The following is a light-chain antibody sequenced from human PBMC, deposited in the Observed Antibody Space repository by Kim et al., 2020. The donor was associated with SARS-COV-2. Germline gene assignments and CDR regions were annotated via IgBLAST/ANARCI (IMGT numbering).Light chain of an antibody. CDR1: NSDVGTYNR. V-gene: IGLV2-23*02. CDR2: EVT. Sequence: PGQTITISCTGTNSDVGTYNRVSWYQHHPGKAPKLMIYEVTKRPSGVPDRFSGSKSGDTASLRISGLQAEDEADYYCFSYAGTQGFGTGTKVTVL. J-gene: IGLJ1*01. CDR3: FSYAGTQG.